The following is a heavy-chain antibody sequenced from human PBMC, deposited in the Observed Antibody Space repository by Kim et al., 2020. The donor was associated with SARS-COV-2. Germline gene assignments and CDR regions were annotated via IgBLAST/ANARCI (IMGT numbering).Heavy chain of an antibody. Sequence: ISYADSVKGRLTISRDNAKSSLYLQRNSMRAEDTGLYYCNKTGGKYAFDIWGQGTMVTVSS. J-gene: IGHJ3*02. CDR3: NKTGGKYAFDI. V-gene: IGHV3-9*01. D-gene: IGHD2-15*01. CDR2: I.